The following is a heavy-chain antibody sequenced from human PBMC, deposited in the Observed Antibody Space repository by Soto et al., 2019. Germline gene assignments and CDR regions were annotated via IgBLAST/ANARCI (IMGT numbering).Heavy chain of an antibody. D-gene: IGHD2-2*01. CDR1: GYSFTSNA. J-gene: IGHJ3*02. V-gene: IGHV1-18*04. CDR2: ISTYSGDT. Sequence: ASVWVSCKASGYSFTSNAITWVRQAPGQGLEWMGWISTYSGDTNYAQKFQGRVTMTTDTSAKTAYMELSSLRSEDTAVYYCARGGDSTTAGAFDIWGQGTMVTVSS. CDR3: ARGGDSTTAGAFDI.